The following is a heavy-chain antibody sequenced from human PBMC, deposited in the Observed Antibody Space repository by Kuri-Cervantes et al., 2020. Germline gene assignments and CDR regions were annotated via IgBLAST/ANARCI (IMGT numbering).Heavy chain of an antibody. Sequence: ASVKVTCKASGYTFTSYDINWVRQATGQGLEWMGWMNPNSGNTGYAQKFQGRVTMTRNTSISTAYMELSSLRSEDTAVYYCARGPRHFDRLLPKYYYYYGTDVWGQGTTVTVSS. D-gene: IGHD3-9*01. CDR2: MNPNSGNT. CDR3: ARGPRHFDRLLPKYYYYYGTDV. J-gene: IGHJ6*02. CDR1: GYTFTSYD. V-gene: IGHV1-8*01.